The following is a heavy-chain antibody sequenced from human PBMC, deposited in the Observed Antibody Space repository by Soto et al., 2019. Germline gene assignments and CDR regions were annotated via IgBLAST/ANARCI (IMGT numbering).Heavy chain of an antibody. Sequence: LSLTCTVSGGSISSSSYYWGWIRQPPGKGLEWIGSIYYSGSTYYNPSLKSRVTISIDTSKNQFSLKLSSVTAADTAVYYCARRGSSGWYFYCGQGTLVTVSS. V-gene: IGHV4-39*01. D-gene: IGHD6-19*01. CDR3: ARRGSSGWYFY. CDR1: GGSISSSSYY. J-gene: IGHJ4*02. CDR2: IYYSGST.